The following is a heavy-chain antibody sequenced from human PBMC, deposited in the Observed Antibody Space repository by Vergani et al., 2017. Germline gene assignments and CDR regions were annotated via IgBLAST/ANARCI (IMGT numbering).Heavy chain of an antibody. J-gene: IGHJ4*02. CDR3: AGGYYGSGSFLDY. Sequence: QVQLQESGPGLVKPSQTLSLTCTVSGGSISSGSYYWSWIRQPAGKGLEWIGRIYTSGSTNYNPSLKSRVTISVDTSKNQFSLKLSSVTAADTAVYYCAGGYYGSGSFLDYWGKGTLVTVSS. D-gene: IGHD3-10*01. CDR2: IYTSGST. V-gene: IGHV4-61*02. CDR1: GGSISSGSYY.